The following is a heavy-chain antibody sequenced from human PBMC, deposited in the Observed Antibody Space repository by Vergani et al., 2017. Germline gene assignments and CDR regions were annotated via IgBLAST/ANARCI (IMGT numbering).Heavy chain of an antibody. V-gene: IGHV3-53*02. CDR1: GFTVSSNY. D-gene: IGHD5-12*01. J-gene: IGHJ6*03. Sequence: EVQLVETGGGLIQPGGSLRLSCAASGFTVSSNYMSWVRQAPGKGLEWVSVIYSGGSTYYADSVKGRFTISRDNSKNTLYLQMNSLRAEDTAVYYCARVCSGYDRYYYYYYMDVWGKGTTVTVSS. CDR3: ARVCSGYDRYYYYYYMDV. CDR2: IYSGGST.